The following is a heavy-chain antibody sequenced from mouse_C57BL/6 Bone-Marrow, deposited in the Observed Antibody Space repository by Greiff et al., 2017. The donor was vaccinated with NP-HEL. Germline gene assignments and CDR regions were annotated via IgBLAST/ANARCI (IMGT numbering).Heavy chain of an antibody. CDR3: ARFSDYAWFAY. D-gene: IGHD2-4*01. V-gene: IGHV1-81*01. Sequence: VHLVESGAELARPGASVKLSCKASGYTFTSYGISWVKQRTGQGLEWIGEIYPRSGNTYYNEKFKGKATLTADKSSSTAYMELRSLTSEDSAVYFCARFSDYAWFAYWGQGTLVTVSA. J-gene: IGHJ3*01. CDR1: GYTFTSYG. CDR2: IYPRSGNT.